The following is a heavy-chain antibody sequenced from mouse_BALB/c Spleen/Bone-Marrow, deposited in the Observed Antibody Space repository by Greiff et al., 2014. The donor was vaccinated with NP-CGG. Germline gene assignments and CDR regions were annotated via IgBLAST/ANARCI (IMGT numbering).Heavy chain of an antibody. CDR2: IDPANGDT. D-gene: IGHD1-2*01. Sequence: EVQLQQFGAELVKPGASVKLSCIASGFNIKDIYMHWVKQRPEQGLEWIGRIDPANGDTKYDPKFQGKATITADTSSNTAYLQLSSLTSEDTAVYYCARDYGPFDYWGQGTTLTVSS. CDR1: GFNIKDIY. V-gene: IGHV14-3*02. CDR3: ARDYGPFDY. J-gene: IGHJ2*01.